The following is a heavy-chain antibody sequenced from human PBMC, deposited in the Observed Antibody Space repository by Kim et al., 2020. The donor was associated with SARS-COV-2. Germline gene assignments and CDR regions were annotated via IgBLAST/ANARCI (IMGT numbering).Heavy chain of an antibody. J-gene: IGHJ4*01. V-gene: IGHV4-4*02. CDR2: IYRSGSN. D-gene: IGHD2-8*01. CDR1: GGSISSSNW. Sequence: SETLSLTCAVSGGSISSSNWWSWVRPPPGKVEGWVGEIYRSGSNNTNPSIKRRVTISVDKSKNKFSLKMSTVTAEATAVYYCGRSVRGVLLVYVEYYFD. CDR3: GRSVRGVLLVYVEYYFD.